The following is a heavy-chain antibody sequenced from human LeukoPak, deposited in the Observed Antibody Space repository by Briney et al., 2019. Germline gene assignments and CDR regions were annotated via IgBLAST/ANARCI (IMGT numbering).Heavy chain of an antibody. CDR2: IRYDGNNK. D-gene: IGHD5-12*01. CDR1: GFTFSTYG. V-gene: IGHV3-30*02. J-gene: IGHJ4*02. CDR3: VRDGSGYAMWD. Sequence: GGSLRLSCAASGFTFSTYGMHWVRQAPGKGLEWVAFIRYDGNNKFYADSVKGRFAISRDNSKNTLYLQMNSLRAEDTAVYYCVRDGSGYAMWDWGQGTLVTVSS.